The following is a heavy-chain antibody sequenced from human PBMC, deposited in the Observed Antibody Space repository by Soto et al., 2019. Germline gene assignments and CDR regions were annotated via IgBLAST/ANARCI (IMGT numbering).Heavy chain of an antibody. J-gene: IGHJ4*02. D-gene: IGHD3-9*01. Sequence: QVQLVQSGAEVKKPGSSVKVSCKASGGTFSSYTISWVRQAPGQGLEWMGRIIPILGIANYAQKFQGRVTITADKSTSTDYMELSSLRDEYTAVYYCVRGDGLAHFDYWGQGTLVTVSS. CDR2: IIPILGIA. CDR1: GGTFSSYT. CDR3: VRGDGLAHFDY. V-gene: IGHV1-69*02.